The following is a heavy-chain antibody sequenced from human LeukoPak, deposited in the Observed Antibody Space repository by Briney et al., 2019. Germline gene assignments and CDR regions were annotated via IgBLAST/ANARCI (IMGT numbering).Heavy chain of an antibody. CDR3: ARVLDRTYYYGSGSNRPIYY. V-gene: IGHV1-2*02. CDR2: INPNSGGT. D-gene: IGHD3-10*01. Sequence: ASVKVSCKASGYTFTGYYMHWVRQAPGQGLEWMGWINPNSGGTNYAQKFQGRVTMTRDTSISTAYMELSRLRSDYTAVYYCARVLDRTYYYGSGSNRPIYYWGQGTLVTVSS. J-gene: IGHJ4*02. CDR1: GYTFTGYY.